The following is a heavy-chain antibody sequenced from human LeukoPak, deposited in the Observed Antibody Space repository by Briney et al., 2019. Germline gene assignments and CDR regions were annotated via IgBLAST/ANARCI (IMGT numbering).Heavy chain of an antibody. CDR1: GGSISSSSYY. Sequence: PSETLSLTCTVSGGSISSSSYYWGWIRQPPGKGLEWIGSIYYSGSTYYNPSLKSRVTISVDTSKNQFSLKLSSVTAADTAVYYCARGWLLGYWGQGTLVTVSS. CDR2: IYYSGST. V-gene: IGHV4-39*01. J-gene: IGHJ4*02. D-gene: IGHD5-12*01. CDR3: ARGWLLGY.